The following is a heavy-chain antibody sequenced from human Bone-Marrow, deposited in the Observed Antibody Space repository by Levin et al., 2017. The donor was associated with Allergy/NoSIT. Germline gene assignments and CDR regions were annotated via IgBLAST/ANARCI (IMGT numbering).Heavy chain of an antibody. D-gene: IGHD1-20*01. CDR3: ARVYTGNDKIDY. CDR1: GDSISTYY. V-gene: IGHV4-59*01. Sequence: AQTLSLTCSVSGDSISTYYWSWIRQPPGKGLEWIGYIHDSGSTNYNPSLKSRVSISVDTSKNQFSLKLSSVTAADTAIYYCARVYTGNDKIDYWGQGTLVTVSS. J-gene: IGHJ4*02. CDR2: IHDSGST.